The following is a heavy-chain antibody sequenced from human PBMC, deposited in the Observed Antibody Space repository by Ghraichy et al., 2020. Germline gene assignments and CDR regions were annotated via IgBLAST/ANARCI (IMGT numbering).Heavy chain of an antibody. J-gene: IGHJ5*02. CDR3: AREGGGRYCSSTSCYGTRNVFDP. CDR2: IYYSGST. D-gene: IGHD2-2*01. V-gene: IGHV4-59*01. Sequence: SETLSLTCTVSGGSISSYYWSWIRQPPGKGLEWIGYIYYSGSTNYNPSLKSRVTISVDTSKNQFSLKLSSVTAADTAVYYCAREGGGRYCSSTSCYGTRNVFDPWGQGTLVNVSS. CDR1: GGSISSYY.